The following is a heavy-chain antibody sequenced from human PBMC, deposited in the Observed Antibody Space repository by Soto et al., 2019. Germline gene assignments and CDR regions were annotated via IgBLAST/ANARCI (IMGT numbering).Heavy chain of an antibody. Sequence: QVQLVESGGGVVQPGRSLRLSCAASGFTFSSYGMHWVRQAPGKGLEWVAVISYDGSNKYYADSVKGRFTISRDNSKNTLYLQMNSLRDEDTAVYYCAKDRYSFGETYFDYCGQGTLVTVSS. CDR1: GFTFSSYG. CDR3: AKDRYSFGETYFDY. J-gene: IGHJ4*02. V-gene: IGHV3-30*18. D-gene: IGHD3-10*01. CDR2: ISYDGSNK.